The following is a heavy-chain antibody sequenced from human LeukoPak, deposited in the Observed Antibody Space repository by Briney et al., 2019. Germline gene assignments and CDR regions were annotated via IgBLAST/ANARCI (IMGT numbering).Heavy chain of an antibody. Sequence: SETLSLTCSVSGGSMNSYYWSWIRQSPGKGLGWIGYIYYSGSTNYNPSLKSRVTISVDTSKNQFSLKLSSVTAADTAVYYCARHVWLQPFDYWGQGTLVTVSS. CDR2: IYYSGST. V-gene: IGHV4-59*08. CDR3: ARHVWLQPFDY. CDR1: GGSMNSYY. D-gene: IGHD3-9*01. J-gene: IGHJ4*02.